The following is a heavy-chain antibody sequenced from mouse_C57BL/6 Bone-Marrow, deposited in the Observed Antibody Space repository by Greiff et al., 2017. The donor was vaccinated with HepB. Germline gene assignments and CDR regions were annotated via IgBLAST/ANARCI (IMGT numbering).Heavy chain of an antibody. CDR3: AKDDYDYGAWFAC. D-gene: IGHD2-4*01. J-gene: IGHJ3*01. CDR1: GYTFTDYY. Sequence: EVQLQQSGPELVKPGASVKISCKASGYTFTDYYMNWVKQSHGKSLEWIGDINPNNGGISYNQKFKGKVTLTVDKSSSAAYMGLRRLTSEDSAVYYCAKDDYDYGAWFACWGRGTLVTVSA. V-gene: IGHV1-26*01. CDR2: INPNNGGI.